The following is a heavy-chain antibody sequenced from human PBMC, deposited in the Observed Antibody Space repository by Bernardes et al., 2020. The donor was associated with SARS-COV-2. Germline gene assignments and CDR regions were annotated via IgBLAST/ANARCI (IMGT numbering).Heavy chain of an antibody. J-gene: IGHJ6*02. D-gene: IGHD3-3*01. CDR1: GYSFPNHW. V-gene: IGHV5-51*01. CDR2: IWPGDSDT. CDR3: ARQVTIFGEQYGMDV. Sequence: GESLKISCKGSGYSFPNHWIGWVRQMPGKGLEWMGIIWPGDSDTRYSPSFRGQVTISVDKSINTAYLQWSSLEASDTAMYYCARQVTIFGEQYGMDVWGQGTTVTVSS.